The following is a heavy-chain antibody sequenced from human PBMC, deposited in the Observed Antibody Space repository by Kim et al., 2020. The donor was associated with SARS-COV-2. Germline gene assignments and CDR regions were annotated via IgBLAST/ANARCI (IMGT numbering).Heavy chain of an antibody. CDR2: T. J-gene: IGHJ4*02. D-gene: IGHD2-15*01. V-gene: IGHV4-39*01. CDR3: ARHQRVVPLGY. Sequence: TYYTPSLKSRVTISVDTSKNQFSLKLSSVTAADTAVYYCARHQRVVPLGYWGQGTLVTVSS.